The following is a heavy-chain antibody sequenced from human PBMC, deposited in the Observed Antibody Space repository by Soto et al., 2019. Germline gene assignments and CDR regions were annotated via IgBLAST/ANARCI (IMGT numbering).Heavy chain of an antibody. J-gene: IGHJ6*02. D-gene: IGHD6-13*01. CDR3: AREVDVAAVYYGMDV. Sequence: GASVKVSCKASGGTFSSYAISWVRQAPGQGLEWMGGIIPIFGTANYAQKFQGRVTITADESTSTAYMELSSLRSEDTAVYYCAREVDVAAVYYGMDVWGQGTTVTVSS. V-gene: IGHV1-69*13. CDR1: GGTFSSYA. CDR2: IIPIFGTA.